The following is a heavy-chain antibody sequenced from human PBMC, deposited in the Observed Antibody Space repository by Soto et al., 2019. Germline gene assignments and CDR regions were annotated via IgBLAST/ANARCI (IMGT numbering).Heavy chain of an antibody. Sequence: QITLKESGPTLVKPTQTLTLTCTFSGFSLSTSGVGVGWIRQPPGKALEWLALIYWDDDKSYSPSLRSRLTINKDTSKNQVVLTMTNMDPVDTAPYYCIQSRCGGDCLQSYASHYYYGMDVWGQGTTVTVSS. V-gene: IGHV2-5*02. CDR1: GFSLSTSGVG. J-gene: IGHJ6*02. CDR3: IQSRCGGDCLQSYASHYYYGMDV. CDR2: IYWDDDK. D-gene: IGHD2-21*02.